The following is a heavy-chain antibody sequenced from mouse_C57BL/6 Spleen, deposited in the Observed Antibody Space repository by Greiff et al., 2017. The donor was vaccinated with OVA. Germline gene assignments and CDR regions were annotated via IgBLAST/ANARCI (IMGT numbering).Heavy chain of an antibody. D-gene: IGHD4-1*01. J-gene: IGHJ2*01. CDR2: INHYNGGT. CDR3: ARGKLGGYFDY. CDR1: GYTFTDYY. V-gene: IGHV1-19*01. Sequence: EVKLQESGPVLVQPGASVKMSCKASGYTFTDYYMYWVKQSHGKSLEWIGVINHYNGGTSYHQKFKGKVTFTVYKSSSTAYMELNCLTSNDSTVYYCARGKLGGYFDYWGQGTTLTVSS.